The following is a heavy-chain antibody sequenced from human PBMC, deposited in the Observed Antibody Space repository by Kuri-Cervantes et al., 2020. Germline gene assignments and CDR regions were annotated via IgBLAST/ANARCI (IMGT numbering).Heavy chain of an antibody. CDR3: ARSRGLYEAPYYFDY. D-gene: IGHD2-8*01. J-gene: IGHJ4*02. Sequence: GGSLRLSCAASGFTFSSYGMHWVRQAPGKGLEWVAVIWYDGSNKYYADSVKGRFTISRDNSTNTLYLQMNSLRAEDTAVYYCARSRGLYEAPYYFDYWGQGTLVTVSS. CDR2: IWYDGSNK. CDR1: GFTFSSYG. V-gene: IGHV3-33*01.